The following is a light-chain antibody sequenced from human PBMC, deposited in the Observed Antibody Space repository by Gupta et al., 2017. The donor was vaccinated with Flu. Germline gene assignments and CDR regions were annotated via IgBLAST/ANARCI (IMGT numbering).Light chain of an antibody. CDR2: GAS. Sequence: EIVLTQSPGTLSLSPGERATLSCRASQTVSNNYLAWHQQKPGQAPRLLIFGASRRATGCPERFSGSGSGTDFTLTIRSLEPEDFAVYYCQYYGTSPTFGQGTKVEIK. CDR3: QYYGTSPT. V-gene: IGKV3-20*01. CDR1: QTVSNNY. J-gene: IGKJ1*01.